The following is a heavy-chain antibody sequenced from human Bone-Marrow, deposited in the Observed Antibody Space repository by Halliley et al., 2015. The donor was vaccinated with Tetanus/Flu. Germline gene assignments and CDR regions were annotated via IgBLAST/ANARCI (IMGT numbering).Heavy chain of an antibody. CDR2: IYSGSS. D-gene: IGHD3-10*01. V-gene: IGHV4-59*01. J-gene: IGHJ4*02. CDR3: ARAFRYYGSADS. CDR1: GDSISDSY. Sequence: TLSLTCSVSGDSISDSYFSWIRQPPGKGLKWIGYIYSGSSSYNPSLKSRVTISADISKNHFSLRLTSVTAADAATYYCARAFRYYGSADSWGQGALVTVSS.